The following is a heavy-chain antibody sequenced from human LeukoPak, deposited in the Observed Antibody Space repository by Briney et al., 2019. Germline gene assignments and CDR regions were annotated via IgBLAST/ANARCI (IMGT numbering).Heavy chain of an antibody. D-gene: IGHD3-10*01. CDR1: GGSISSYY. J-gene: IGHJ4*02. V-gene: IGHV4-59*12. CDR3: AGLGVMVLVYQFES. Sequence: SETLSLTCTVSGGSISSYYWSWIRQPPGKGLEWIGYIYYSGSTNYNPSLKSRVTISVDTSKNQFSLKLTSVTAADTAVYYCAGLGVMVLVYQFESWGRGTPVTVSS. CDR2: IYYSGST.